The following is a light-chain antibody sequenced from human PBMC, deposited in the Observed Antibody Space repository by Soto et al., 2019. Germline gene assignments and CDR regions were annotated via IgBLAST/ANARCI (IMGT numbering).Light chain of an antibody. CDR1: RSISPF. V-gene: IGKV1-39*01. J-gene: IGKJ3*01. CDR2: GAS. Sequence: DIQMTQSPSSLSASVGDRVTITCRASRSISPFLNWYQQKPGKAPKLLIYGASSLQSGVPSRFSGSGSGTDFTLTINNLQPEDFATYICQQSFGRFTFGPGTTVDI. CDR3: QQSFGRFT.